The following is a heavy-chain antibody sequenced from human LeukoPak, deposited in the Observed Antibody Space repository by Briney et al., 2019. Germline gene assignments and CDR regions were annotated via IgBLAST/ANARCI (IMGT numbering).Heavy chain of an antibody. CDR1: GFTFSSYA. V-gene: IGHV3-30*04. CDR2: ISYDGSNK. J-gene: IGHJ6*03. CDR3: ARRHDFWSGYYSYYYMDV. D-gene: IGHD3-3*01. Sequence: PGGSLRLSCAASGFTFSSYAMHWVRQAPGKGLEWVAVISYDGSNKYYADSVKGRFTISRGNSKNTLYLQMNSLRAEDTAVYYCARRHDFWSGYYSYYYMDVWGKGTTVTVSS.